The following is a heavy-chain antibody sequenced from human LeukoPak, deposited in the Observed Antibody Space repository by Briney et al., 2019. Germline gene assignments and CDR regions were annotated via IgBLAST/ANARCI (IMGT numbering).Heavy chain of an antibody. D-gene: IGHD6-19*01. CDR3: AREQSGTRGWYTVDY. V-gene: IGHV3-23*01. Sequence: GGSLSLSCAASGFTFSTYAITWVRQGPGKGLEWVSAIRPDGDRTYYANSVRGRFTISRDNSKDTVYLQINGLRVEDTAVYYCAREQSGTRGWYTVDYWGQGTLVPVSS. CDR2: IRPDGDRT. CDR1: GFTFSTYA. J-gene: IGHJ4*02.